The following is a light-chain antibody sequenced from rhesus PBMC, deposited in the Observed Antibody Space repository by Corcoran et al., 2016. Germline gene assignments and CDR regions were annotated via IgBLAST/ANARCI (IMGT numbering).Light chain of an antibody. CDR3: LQHNSYPFS. V-gene: IGKV1-28*03. CDR1: QGISRT. Sequence: DIQMTQSPSSLSASVGDTVTITCRASQGISRTLNWFQLKPGKAPKLLIYAASSLESGVPSRFSGSGSGTDFSLTISSLHPEDFAVYYCLQHNSYPFSFGQGTKVEIK. CDR2: AAS. J-gene: IGKJ2*01.